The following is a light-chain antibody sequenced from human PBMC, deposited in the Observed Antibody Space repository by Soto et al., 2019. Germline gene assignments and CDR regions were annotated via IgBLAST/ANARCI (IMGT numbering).Light chain of an antibody. CDR1: QSVSSN. Sequence: EIVMTQSPATVAVSPGERATLSCRASQSVSSNLAWYQQKPGQAPRLLIYGASTRATGIPARFSGSGSGTEFTLTISSLQSEDFAVYYCQQYNLWPPWTFGQGTKVEIK. J-gene: IGKJ1*01. V-gene: IGKV3-15*01. CDR3: QQYNLWPPWT. CDR2: GAS.